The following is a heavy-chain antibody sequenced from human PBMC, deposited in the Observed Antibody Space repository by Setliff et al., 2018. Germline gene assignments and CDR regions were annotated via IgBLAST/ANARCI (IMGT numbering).Heavy chain of an antibody. V-gene: IGHV3-33*08. J-gene: IGHJ4*02. D-gene: IGHD2-15*01. CDR3: ARTCSGSGCYAGLES. CDR1: GFTFSTYR. Sequence: LSLSCAASGFTFSTYRMHWVRQAPGKGLEWVAVIWDDGGNKYPADSVKGRFTISRDNSKNTLYLQMNSLRPEDTAVYYCARTCSGSGCYAGLESWGQGTPVTVSS. CDR2: IWDDGGNK.